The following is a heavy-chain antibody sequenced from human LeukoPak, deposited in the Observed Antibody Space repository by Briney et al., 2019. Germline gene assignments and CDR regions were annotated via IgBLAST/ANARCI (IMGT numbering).Heavy chain of an antibody. Sequence: PGGSLRLSCTASGFTFGDYAMSWVRQAPGKGLEWVANIKQDGSEKYYVDSVKGRFTISRDNAKNSLYLQMNSLRAEDTAVYYCARDRRYCSSTSCFPRFGYYMDVWGKGTTVTVSS. CDR3: ARDRRYCSSTSCFPRFGYYMDV. V-gene: IGHV3-7*01. D-gene: IGHD2-2*01. CDR2: IKQDGSEK. J-gene: IGHJ6*03. CDR1: GFTFGDYA.